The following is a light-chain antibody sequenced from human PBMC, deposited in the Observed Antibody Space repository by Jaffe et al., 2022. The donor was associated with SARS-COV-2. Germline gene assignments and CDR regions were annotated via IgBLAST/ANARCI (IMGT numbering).Light chain of an antibody. CDR3: GTWHPNLGAWV. Sequence: QSVLTQPPSVSAAPGQRVTISCSGSDSDIGNNYVSWYQHLPGTAPKLLIYQNNKRPSGIPDRFSGSKSGTSATLGITGLQTGDEAAYFCGTWHPNLGAWVFGEGTKLTVL. V-gene: IGLV1-51*02. CDR1: DSDIGNNY. CDR2: QNN. J-gene: IGLJ3*02.